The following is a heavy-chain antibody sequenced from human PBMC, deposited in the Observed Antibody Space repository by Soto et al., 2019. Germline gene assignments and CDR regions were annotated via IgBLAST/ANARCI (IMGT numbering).Heavy chain of an antibody. CDR1: GGSISSGGYY. J-gene: IGHJ4*02. CDR3: ARTMVRGVIVY. CDR2: IYYSGST. Sequence: SETLSLTCTVSGGSISSGGYYWSWIRQHPGKGLEWIGYIYYSGSTYYNPSLKSRVTISVDTSKNQFSLKLSSVTAADTAVYYCARTMVRGVIVYWGQGTLVTVSS. D-gene: IGHD3-10*01. V-gene: IGHV4-31*03.